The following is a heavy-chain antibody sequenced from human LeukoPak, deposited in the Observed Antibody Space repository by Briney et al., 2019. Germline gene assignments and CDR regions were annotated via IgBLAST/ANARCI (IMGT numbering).Heavy chain of an antibody. D-gene: IGHD3-10*01. CDR1: GFTFSNYY. Sequence: GGSLRLSRAASGFTFSNYYMNWVRQAPGKGLEWVSAISGSGGSTYYADSVKGRFTISRDNSKNTLYLQMNSLRAEDTAVYYCAKNVGLQWFQYGMDVWGQGTTVTVSS. J-gene: IGHJ6*02. CDR3: AKNVGLQWFQYGMDV. V-gene: IGHV3-23*01. CDR2: ISGSGGST.